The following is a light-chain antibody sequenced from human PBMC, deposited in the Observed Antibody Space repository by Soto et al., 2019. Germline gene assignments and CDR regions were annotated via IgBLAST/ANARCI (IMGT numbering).Light chain of an antibody. CDR3: QQSYSTPVT. V-gene: IGKV1-39*01. CDR2: AAS. J-gene: IGKJ1*01. Sequence: DIQMTQSPSSLSASVGDRVTITCRASQSISSDLNWYQQKPGKAPKLLIYAASSLQSGVPSRFSGSGSGTDFTLTISSLQPEDFATYYCQQSYSTPVTFGQGTKVEIK. CDR1: QSISSD.